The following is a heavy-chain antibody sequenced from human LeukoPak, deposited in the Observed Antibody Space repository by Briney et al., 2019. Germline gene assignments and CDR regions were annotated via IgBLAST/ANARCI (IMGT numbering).Heavy chain of an antibody. D-gene: IGHD6-19*01. CDR3: ARQMYTSGWSPSYGMDV. J-gene: IGHJ6*02. Sequence: SETLSLTGTVSGGSISSFYWSWIRQPPGKVLEWIAYIYNSGSTNYNPSLQSRVTISVDTSKNQFSLRLSSVTAADTAVYYCARQMYTSGWSPSYGMDVWGQGTTVTVSS. CDR1: GGSISSFY. V-gene: IGHV4-59*08. CDR2: IYNSGST.